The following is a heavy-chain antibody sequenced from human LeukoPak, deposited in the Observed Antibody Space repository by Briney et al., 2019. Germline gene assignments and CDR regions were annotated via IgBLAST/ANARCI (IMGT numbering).Heavy chain of an antibody. CDR2: IYTSGST. D-gene: IGHD3-22*01. CDR1: GGSISSYY. CDR3: AREGHPNYYDSSGYPDPFDY. V-gene: IGHV4-4*07. Sequence: SETLSLTCTISGGSISSYYWSWIRQPAGKGLEWIGRIYTSGSTNYNPSLKSRVTMSVDTSKNQFSLKLSSVTAADTAVYYCAREGHPNYYDSSGYPDPFDYWGQGTLVTVSS. J-gene: IGHJ4*02.